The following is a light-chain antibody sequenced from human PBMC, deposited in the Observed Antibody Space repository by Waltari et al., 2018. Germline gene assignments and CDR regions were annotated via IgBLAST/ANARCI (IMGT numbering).Light chain of an antibody. Sequence: QSALTQPASVSGSPGQSITISCTGTSSDVGNYNLVSWYQQPPGKAPKVIIYEGRNRPSGVSNRFSGSKSGNTAALTSAGLQAEDEADYYCCSYAGSTASVLFGGGTKLTVL. CDR2: EGR. J-gene: IGLJ2*01. V-gene: IGLV2-23*01. CDR1: SSDVGNYNL. CDR3: CSYAGSTASVL.